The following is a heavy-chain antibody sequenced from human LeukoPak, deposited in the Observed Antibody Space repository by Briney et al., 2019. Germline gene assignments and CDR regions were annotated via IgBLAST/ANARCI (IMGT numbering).Heavy chain of an antibody. V-gene: IGHV3-30*18. D-gene: IGHD6-13*01. Sequence: PGGSLRLSCAASGFTFRSHAMSWVRQAPGKGLEWVAVVSSDGNSKYYADSMKGRFTISRDNSKNTLYLQINSLRADDTAVFYCAKDGGRAAAGTVDSWGQGALVTVSS. CDR3: AKDGGRAAAGTVDS. CDR2: VSSDGNSK. CDR1: GFTFRSHA. J-gene: IGHJ4*02.